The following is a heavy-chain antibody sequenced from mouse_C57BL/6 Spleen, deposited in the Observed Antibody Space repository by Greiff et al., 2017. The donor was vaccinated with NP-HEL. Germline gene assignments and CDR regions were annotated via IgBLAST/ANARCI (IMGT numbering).Heavy chain of an antibody. Sequence: VQLQQSGAELVKPGASVKISCKASGYAFSSYWMNWVKQRPGKGLEWIGQIYPGDGDTNYNGKFKGKATLTADKSSSTAYMQLSSLTSEDSAVYFCATDEEGGWDYFDYWGQGTTLTVSS. CDR3: ATDEEGGWDYFDY. CDR2: IYPGDGDT. D-gene: IGHD3-3*01. CDR1: GYAFSSYW. V-gene: IGHV1-80*01. J-gene: IGHJ2*01.